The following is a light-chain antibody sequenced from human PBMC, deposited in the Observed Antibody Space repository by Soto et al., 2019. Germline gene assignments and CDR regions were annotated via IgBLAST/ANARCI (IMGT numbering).Light chain of an antibody. J-gene: IGKJ5*01. CDR3: QKRSNWYT. CDR1: QSVSSTC. CDR2: ASS. V-gene: IGKV3D-20*02. Sequence: EILLTHSPDTLSLSPGERAALSSRASQSVSSTCLDWYQQKPGQAPRLLTYASSTRVPGIPGGFSGSGYFIDFTLTLRTLELEDFDVHYYQKRSNWYTFGQGARLEIK.